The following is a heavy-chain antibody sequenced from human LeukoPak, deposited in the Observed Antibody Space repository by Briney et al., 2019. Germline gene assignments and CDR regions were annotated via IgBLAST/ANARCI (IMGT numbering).Heavy chain of an antibody. Sequence: SVKVSCKASGGTISSYAISWVRQAPGQGLEWMGGIIPIFGTANYAQKFQGRVTITADKSTSTAYMELRSLRSEDTAVYYCARGEGGRMVRGVFVWFDPWGQGTLVTVSS. D-gene: IGHD3-10*01. V-gene: IGHV1-69*06. CDR3: ARGEGGRMVRGVFVWFDP. CDR1: GGTISSYA. J-gene: IGHJ5*02. CDR2: IIPIFGTA.